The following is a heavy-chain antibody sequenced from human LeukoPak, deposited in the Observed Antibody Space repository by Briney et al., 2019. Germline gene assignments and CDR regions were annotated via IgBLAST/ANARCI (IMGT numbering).Heavy chain of an antibody. D-gene: IGHD3-3*01. J-gene: IGHJ4*02. CDR3: ARDGRIFGVDIPFDY. Sequence: GGSLRLSCAASGFTVSSNYMSWVRQAPGKGLEWVSVIYSGGSTYYADSVKGRFTISRDNSKNTLYLQMNSLRAEDTAVYYCARDGRIFGVDIPFDYWGQGTLVTVSS. CDR2: IYSGGST. CDR1: GFTVSSNY. V-gene: IGHV3-66*02.